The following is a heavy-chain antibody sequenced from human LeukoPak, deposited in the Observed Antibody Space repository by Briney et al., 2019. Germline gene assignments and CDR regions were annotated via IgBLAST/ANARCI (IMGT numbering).Heavy chain of an antibody. CDR3: ATNRVGGSGYGIDY. CDR1: GYTFTDYY. J-gene: IGHJ4*02. D-gene: IGHD3-22*01. CDR2: VDPEGGET. V-gene: IGHV1-69-2*01. Sequence: ATVKISCKVSGYTFTDYYMHWVQQAPGKGLEWMGLVDPEGGETIYAEKFQGRVTITADTSTDTAYMELSSLRSEDTAVYYCATNRVGGSGYGIDYWGQGTLVTVSS.